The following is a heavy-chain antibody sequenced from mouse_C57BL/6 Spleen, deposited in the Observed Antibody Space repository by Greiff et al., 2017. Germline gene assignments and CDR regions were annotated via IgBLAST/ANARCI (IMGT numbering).Heavy chain of an antibody. CDR3: ARAEGYYYGIIDY. CDR2: INPNNGGT. CDR1: GYTFTDYN. D-gene: IGHD1-1*01. Sequence: VQLQQSGPELVKPGASVKMSCKASGYTFTDYNMHWVKQSHGKSLEWIGYINPNNGGTSYNQKFKGKATLTVNKSSSTAYMELRSLTSEDSAVYYCARAEGYYYGIIDYWGQGTTLTVSS. V-gene: IGHV1-22*01. J-gene: IGHJ2*01.